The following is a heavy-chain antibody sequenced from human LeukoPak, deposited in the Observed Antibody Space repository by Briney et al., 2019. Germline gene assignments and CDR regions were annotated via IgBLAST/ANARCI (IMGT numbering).Heavy chain of an antibody. D-gene: IGHD1-20*01. J-gene: IGHJ4*02. CDR2: IKNIGNHDTT. V-gene: IGHV3-15*01. Sequence: GGSLTLSCEASGLTFSNAWMNWVRQAPGKSLEWVGRIKNIGNHDTTDYLAPVNRSFTISRDDAKNILYLQRDSVETEDTAVYCCATDRRGAGITSDGTWTFDYWGEGTLVTVSS. CDR1: GLTFSNAW. CDR3: ATDRRGAGITSDGTWTFDY.